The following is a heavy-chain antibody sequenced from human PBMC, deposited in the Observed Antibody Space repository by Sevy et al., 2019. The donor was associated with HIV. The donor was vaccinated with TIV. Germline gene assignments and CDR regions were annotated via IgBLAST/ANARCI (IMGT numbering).Heavy chain of an antibody. D-gene: IGHD6-13*01. J-gene: IGHJ4*02. Sequence: GGSLRFSCAASGFTFSSYAMSWVRQAPGKGLEWVSAISGSGGSTYYADSLKGRFTISRDNSKNTLYLQMNSLRAEDTAVCYCAKDQFKIAAAGTNLDFRGQGTLVTVSS. V-gene: IGHV3-23*01. CDR2: ISGSGGST. CDR1: GFTFSSYA. CDR3: AKDQFKIAAAGTNLDF.